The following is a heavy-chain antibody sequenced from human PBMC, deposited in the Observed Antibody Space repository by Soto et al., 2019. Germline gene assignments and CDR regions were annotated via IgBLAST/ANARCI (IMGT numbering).Heavy chain of an antibody. D-gene: IGHD5-12*01. CDR1: GDSISIGSYN. CDR2: IYSSGIT. CDR3: ARLPLAIMDKVTGIF. J-gene: IGHJ2*01. V-gene: IGHV4-39*01. Sequence: SETLSLTCTVSGDSISIGSYNLGWVRQPPGKGLEWIGSIYSSGITHYNPSFNSRVTLSVDTSKSQFSLRLYSVTAADTAVYYCARLPLAIMDKVTGIFWGSGTLVTVSS.